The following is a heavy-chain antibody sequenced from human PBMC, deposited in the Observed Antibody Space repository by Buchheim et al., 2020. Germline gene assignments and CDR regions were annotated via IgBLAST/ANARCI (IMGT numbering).Heavy chain of an antibody. CDR3: ARDSRRDRMGYCSGGSCYGIDY. Sequence: EVQLVESRGGLVQPGGSLRLSCAASGFTFSSYWMHWVRQAPGKGLVWVSRINSDGSSTSYADSVKGRFTISRDNAKNKLYLQMNSLRAEDTAVYYCARDSRRDRMGYCSGGSCYGIDYWGQGTL. CDR1: GFTFSSYW. D-gene: IGHD2-15*01. CDR2: INSDGSST. V-gene: IGHV3-74*01. J-gene: IGHJ4*02.